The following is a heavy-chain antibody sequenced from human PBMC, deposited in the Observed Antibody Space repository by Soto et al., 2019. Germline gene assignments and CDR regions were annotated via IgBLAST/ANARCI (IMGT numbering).Heavy chain of an antibody. V-gene: IGHV4-59*01. J-gene: IGHJ4*02. D-gene: IGHD3-3*02. CDR3: ARSHSFDGSIYHYYFDF. Sequence: PSETLSLTCTDSGGSIGSFYWSWIRQSPGGTLEWIGYIYASRATTYNPSLESRITMSVDIPNNEFSLDLTSVTAADTAVYYCARSHSFDGSIYHYYFDFWGQGTLVTVSS. CDR1: GGSIGSFY. CDR2: IYASRAT.